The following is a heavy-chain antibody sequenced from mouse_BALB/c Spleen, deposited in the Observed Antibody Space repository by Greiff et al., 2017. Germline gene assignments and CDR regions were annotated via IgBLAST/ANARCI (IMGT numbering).Heavy chain of an antibody. CDR3: ARRDYYGSHWYFDV. CDR2: INPSTGYT. V-gene: IGHV1-7*01. J-gene: IGHJ1*01. D-gene: IGHD1-1*01. CDR1: GYTFTSYW. Sequence: QVQLQQSGAELAKPGASVKMSCKASGYTFTSYWMHWVKQRPGQGLEWIGYINPSTGYTEYNQKFKDKDTLTADKSSSTAYMQLCSLTSEDSAVYYCARRDYYGSHWYFDVWGAGTTVTGSS.